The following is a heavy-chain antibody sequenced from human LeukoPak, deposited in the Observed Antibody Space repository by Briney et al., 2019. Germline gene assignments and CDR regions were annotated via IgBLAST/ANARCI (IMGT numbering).Heavy chain of an antibody. V-gene: IGHV3-15*01. CDR3: ATGNCGSRGSCHAFDI. CDR1: GFSFSNVW. CDR2: IKRKTEGEAT. J-gene: IGHJ3*02. Sequence: GGSLRLSCVASGFSFSNVWMTWVRRAPGKGLEWVGPIKRKTEGEATEYAAPVRDRFTISRDDSKNTVFLQINSLKIEDTGVYYCATGNCGSRGSCHAFDIWGQGTLVTVSS. D-gene: IGHD2-15*01.